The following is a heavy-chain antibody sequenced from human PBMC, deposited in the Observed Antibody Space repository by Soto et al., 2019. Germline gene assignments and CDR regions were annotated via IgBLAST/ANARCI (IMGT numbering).Heavy chain of an antibody. CDR2: ISHDGNIK. D-gene: IGHD3-3*01. Sequence: QVQLVESWGGVVQPGRSLRLTCAASGFSFSFYAMHWVRQAPGKGLEWVAIISHDGNIKRYADFVEGRFIVFRDNSNNNLLLQMESLKTDDTAVYYCAKDLAYGDFWRGLEYSGQGTLVTVAS. CDR3: AKDLAYGDFWRGLEY. V-gene: IGHV3-30*18. J-gene: IGHJ4*02. CDR1: GFSFSFYA.